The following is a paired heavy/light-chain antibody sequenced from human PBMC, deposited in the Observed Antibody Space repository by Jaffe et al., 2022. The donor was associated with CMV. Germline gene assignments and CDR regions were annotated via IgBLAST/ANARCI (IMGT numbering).Light chain of an antibody. Sequence: DIQMTQSPSSLSASLGDRVTITCQASQYISKSLNWYQQKPGKAPKLLIYEASNLETGVPSRFSGSGSGTDFTLTISSLQPEDIATYFCQRFDPVSITFGQGTRLEIK. J-gene: IGKJ5*01. V-gene: IGKV1-33*01. CDR2: EAS. CDR3: QRFDPVSIT. CDR1: QYISKS.
Heavy chain of an antibody. Sequence: QMQLVQSGAEVKKPGASVMISCKASGYTFTNYYMHWVRQAPGQGLEWMGIIKPSDGSIRYAQMFEGRITLTRDTYTNTVYMELNSLRYEDTGIYFCARDRGVYGGSEGRARFDPWGQGTLVTVSS. CDR1: GYTFTNYY. D-gene: IGHD4-17*01. CDR3: ARDRGVYGGSEGRARFDP. V-gene: IGHV1-46*01. J-gene: IGHJ5*02. CDR2: IKPSDGSI.